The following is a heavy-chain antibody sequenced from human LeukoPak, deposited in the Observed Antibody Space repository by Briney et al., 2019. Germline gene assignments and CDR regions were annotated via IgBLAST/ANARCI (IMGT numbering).Heavy chain of an antibody. CDR2: ISGAGSPK. Sequence: GGSLRLSCAASGSTFRDYYMNWIRQAPGKGLEWISYISGAGSPKNYADSVKGRFTVSRDNAKNLMYLQINSLRVEDTAVYYCARAGDMDVWGRGTTLTVSS. J-gene: IGHJ6*02. CDR3: ARAGDMDV. CDR1: GSTFRDYY. V-gene: IGHV3-11*01.